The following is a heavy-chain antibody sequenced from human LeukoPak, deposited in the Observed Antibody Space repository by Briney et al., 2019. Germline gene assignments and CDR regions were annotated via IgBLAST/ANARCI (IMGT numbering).Heavy chain of an antibody. J-gene: IGHJ4*02. V-gene: IGHV3-9*01. CDR3: ARASPYGSGSPLIDY. CDR1: GFTFDDYA. Sequence: GGALRLSCAASGFTFDDYAMHWVRQAPGKGLEWVSGISWNSDSIGYADSVKGRFTISRDNAKNSLYLQMNSLRAEDTAVYYCARASPYGSGSPLIDYWGQGTLVTVSS. D-gene: IGHD3-10*01. CDR2: ISWNSDSI.